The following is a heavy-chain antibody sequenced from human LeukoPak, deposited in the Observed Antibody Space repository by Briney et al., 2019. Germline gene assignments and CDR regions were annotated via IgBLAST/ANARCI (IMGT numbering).Heavy chain of an antibody. V-gene: IGHV3-64*01. CDR2: ISSNGGST. J-gene: IGHJ4*02. D-gene: IGHD3-22*01. CDR3: ASSYDSSGYTPFDY. Sequence: GGSLRLSCAASGFSFSRYTMHWVRQAPGKGLEYVSAISSNGGSTYYVKSVKGRFTISRDNSKKTLYLQMGSLRAEDTAVYYCASSYDSSGYTPFDYWGQGTLVTVSS. CDR1: GFSFSRYT.